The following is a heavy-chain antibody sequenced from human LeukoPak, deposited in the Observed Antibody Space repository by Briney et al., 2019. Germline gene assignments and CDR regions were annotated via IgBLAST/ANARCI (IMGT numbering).Heavy chain of an antibody. D-gene: IGHD3-9*01. CDR1: GFTFSSYA. CDR3: AKGPRYNILTDYYKSHFFDY. J-gene: IGHJ4*02. Sequence: GGSLRLSSATSGFTFSSYAMSAVRQALGEGLGCVSGISGSREITSHAGSVKGLFILSRDNSKNTLYLQMNSLRAEDTAVYYCAKGPRYNILTDYYKSHFFDYWGQGTLVTVSS. V-gene: IGHV3-23*01. CDR2: ISGSREIT.